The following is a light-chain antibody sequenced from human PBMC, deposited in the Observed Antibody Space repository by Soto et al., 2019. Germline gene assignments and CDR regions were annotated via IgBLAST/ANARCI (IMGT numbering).Light chain of an antibody. V-gene: IGKV3-11*01. CDR3: QQRSNWLWT. CDR2: DAY. Sequence: EIVLTQSPATLSLSPGERAXLSCXASQSVSSYLAWYQQKPGQAHRLXIYDAYNRATGIQARFSGSGSGTDFTLTIRSLEPEDFAVYYCQQRSNWLWTVGQGTKVDIK. J-gene: IGKJ1*01. CDR1: QSVSSY.